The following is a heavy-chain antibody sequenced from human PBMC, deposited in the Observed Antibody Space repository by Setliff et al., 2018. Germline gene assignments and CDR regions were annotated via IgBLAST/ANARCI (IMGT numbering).Heavy chain of an antibody. V-gene: IGHV1-2*02. CDR1: GYTFTGYY. CDR3: ARDLVGYCSGGSCYDWDY. CDR2: INPNSGGT. Sequence: EASVKVSCKASGYTFTGYYMHWVRQAPGQGLEWMGWINPNSGGTNYAQKLQGRVTMTTDTSTSTAYMELRSLRSDDTAVYYCARDLVGYCSGGSCYDWDYWGQGTLVTVSS. J-gene: IGHJ4*02. D-gene: IGHD2-15*01.